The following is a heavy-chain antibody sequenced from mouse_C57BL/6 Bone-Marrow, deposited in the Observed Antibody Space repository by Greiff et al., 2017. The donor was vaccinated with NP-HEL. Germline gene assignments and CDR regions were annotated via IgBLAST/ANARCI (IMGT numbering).Heavy chain of an antibody. V-gene: IGHV1-19*01. J-gene: IGHJ2*01. D-gene: IGHD2-1*01. CDR1: GYTFTDYY. CDR2: INPYNGGT. Sequence: SGPVLVKPGASVKMSCKASGYTFTDYYMNWVKQSHGKSLEWIGVINPYNGGTSYNQKFKGKATLTVDKSSSTAYMELNSLTSEDSAVYYCAREGKVYFDYWGQGTTLTVSS. CDR3: AREGKVYFDY.